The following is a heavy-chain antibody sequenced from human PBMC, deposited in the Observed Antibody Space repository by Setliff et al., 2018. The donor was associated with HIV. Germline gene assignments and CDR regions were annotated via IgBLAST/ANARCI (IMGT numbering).Heavy chain of an antibody. CDR3: ARDIGIAAAGDAFDI. CDR2: INPSSGST. D-gene: IGHD6-13*01. V-gene: IGHV1-46*01. CDR1: GYTFINNY. J-gene: IGHJ3*02. Sequence: ASVKVSCKASGYTFINNYMHWVRQAPGQGLEWMGIINPSSGSTSYAQNFQGRVTMTRDTSTNTVYMELSSLRSEDTAVYYCARDIGIAAAGDAFDIWGQGTMVTVSS.